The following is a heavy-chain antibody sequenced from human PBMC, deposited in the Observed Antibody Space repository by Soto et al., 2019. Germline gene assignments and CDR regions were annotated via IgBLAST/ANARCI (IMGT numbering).Heavy chain of an antibody. Sequence: SETLSLTCTVSGGSISSSSYYWGWIRQPPGKGLEWIGSIYYSGSTNYNPSLKSRVTISVDTSKNQFSLKLSSVTAADTAVYYCARHSVGYGTGDDYWGQGTLVTVSS. CDR3: ARHSVGYGTGDDY. D-gene: IGHD1-1*01. J-gene: IGHJ4*02. V-gene: IGHV4-39*01. CDR2: IYYSGST. CDR1: GGSISSSSYY.